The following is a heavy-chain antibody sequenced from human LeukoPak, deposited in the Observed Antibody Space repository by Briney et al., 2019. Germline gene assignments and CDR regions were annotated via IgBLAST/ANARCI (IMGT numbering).Heavy chain of an antibody. V-gene: IGHV4-34*01. D-gene: IGHD3-22*01. CDR1: GGSIDNYY. CDR3: ARYGGYYSGFDY. J-gene: IGHJ4*02. Sequence: SETLSLTCTVSGGSIDNYYWSWIRQPPGKGLEWIGEINHSGSTNYNPSLKSRVTISVDTSKNQFSLKLSSVTAADTAVYYCARYGGYYSGFDYWGQGTLVTVSS. CDR2: INHSGST.